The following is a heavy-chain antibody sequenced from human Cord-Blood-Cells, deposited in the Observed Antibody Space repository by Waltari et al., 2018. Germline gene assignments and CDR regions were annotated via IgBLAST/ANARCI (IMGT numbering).Heavy chain of an antibody. CDR1: GYSFTSYW. V-gene: IGHV5-51*01. CDR2: IYPGDSDT. CDR3: ARRARGPAAIWAFDI. D-gene: IGHD2-2*01. J-gene: IGHJ3*02. Sequence: EVQLVQSGAEVKKPGESLKISCKGSGYSFTSYWIGWVRQLPGKGLEWMGIIYPGDSDTRYSPSFQGQVTISADKSISTAYLQWSSLKASDTAMYYCARRARGPAAIWAFDIWGQGTMVTVSS.